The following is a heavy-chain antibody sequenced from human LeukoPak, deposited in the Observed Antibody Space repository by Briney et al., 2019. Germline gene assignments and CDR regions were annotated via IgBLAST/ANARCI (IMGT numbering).Heavy chain of an antibody. CDR3: ARHGVRSMWIPDDAFDI. Sequence: KSSETLSLTCTVPGGSISSYYWSWIRQPPGKGLEWIGYIYYSGSTNYNPSLKSRVTISVDTSKNQFSLKLSSVTAADTAVYYSARHGVRSMWIPDDAFDIWGQGTMVTVSS. J-gene: IGHJ3*02. CDR1: GGSISSYY. D-gene: IGHD2-8*01. V-gene: IGHV4-59*08. CDR2: IYYSGST.